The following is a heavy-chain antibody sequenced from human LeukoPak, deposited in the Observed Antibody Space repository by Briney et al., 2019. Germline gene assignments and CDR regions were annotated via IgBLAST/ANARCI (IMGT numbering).Heavy chain of an antibody. CDR3: AREYCSGDSCYSAIDY. CDR1: GYTFTGYY. J-gene: IGHJ4*02. V-gene: IGHV1-2*02. D-gene: IGHD2-15*01. CDR2: LNLNSGGT. Sequence: ASGKVSCKASGYTFTGYYMHWVRQAPGQGLEWMGGLNLNSGGTNYAQKFQGRVTMTRDTSISTAYMELRRLRSDDTAVYYCAREYCSGDSCYSAIDYWGQGTLVTVSS.